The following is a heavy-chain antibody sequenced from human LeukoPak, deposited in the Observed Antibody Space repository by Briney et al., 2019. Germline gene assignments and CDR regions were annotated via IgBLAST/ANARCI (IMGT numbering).Heavy chain of an antibody. J-gene: IGHJ4*02. CDR2: FDPEDGET. V-gene: IGHV1-24*01. CDR1: GYTLTELS. CDR3: ATGIVTYYYDSSGYYLDY. Sequence: SVKVSCKVSGYTLTELSMHWVRQAPGKGLEWMGGFDPEDGETIYAQKFQGRVTMTEDTSTDTAYMELSSLRSEDTAVYYCATGIVTYYYDSSGYYLDYWGQGTLVTVSS. D-gene: IGHD3-22*01.